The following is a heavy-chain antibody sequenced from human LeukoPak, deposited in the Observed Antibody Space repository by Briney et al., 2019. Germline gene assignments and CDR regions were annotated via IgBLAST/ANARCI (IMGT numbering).Heavy chain of an antibody. J-gene: IGHJ2*01. CDR1: GGSISSYY. V-gene: IGHV4-4*07. Sequence: SETLSLTCTVSGGSISSYYWSWIRQPAGKGLEWIGRIYTSGSTNYNPSLKSRVTMSVDTSKNQFSLKLSSVTAADTAVYYCARDGSDITMISVGHGWCFDLWGRGTLVTVSS. D-gene: IGHD3-22*01. CDR3: ARDGSDITMISVGHGWCFDL. CDR2: IYTSGST.